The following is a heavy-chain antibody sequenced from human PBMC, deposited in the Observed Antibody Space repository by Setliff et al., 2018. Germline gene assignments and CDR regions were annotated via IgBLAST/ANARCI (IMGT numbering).Heavy chain of an antibody. V-gene: IGHV3-7*01. CDR2: INPGGSEK. J-gene: IGHJ6*03. CDR3: ARAVTIFGVVTPIYFYYMDV. Sequence: PGGSLRLSCTASGLTFSNCWVSWVRQAPGKGLEWVASINPGGSEKYYVDSVKGRFSISRDNAKNSLYLQMNSLRAEDTALFYCARAVTIFGVVTPIYFYYMDVWGKGTTVTV. D-gene: IGHD3-3*01. CDR1: GLTFSNCW.